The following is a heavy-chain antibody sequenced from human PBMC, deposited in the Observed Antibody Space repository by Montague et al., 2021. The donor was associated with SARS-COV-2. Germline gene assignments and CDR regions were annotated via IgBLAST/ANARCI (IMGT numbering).Heavy chain of an antibody. Sequence: SETLSLTCTVSGGSISSSSYYWGWIRQPPGKGLEWIGTIYYGRSTYYNPSLTSRVTISVDTSKNQFSLKLSSVTAADTAVYYCARQGGDIVVVIAIRGPYYFDYWGQGTLVTVSS. V-gene: IGHV4-39*01. CDR2: IYYGRST. J-gene: IGHJ4*02. CDR1: GGSISSSSYY. D-gene: IGHD2-21*01. CDR3: ARQGGDIVVVIAIRGPYYFDY.